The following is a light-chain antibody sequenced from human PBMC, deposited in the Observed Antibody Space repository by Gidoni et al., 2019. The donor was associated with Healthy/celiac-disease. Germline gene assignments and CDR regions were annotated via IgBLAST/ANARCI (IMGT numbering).Light chain of an antibody. J-gene: IGKJ2*01. V-gene: IGKV3-20*01. CDR1: QSVSSSS. CDR3: QQYGSSPYT. CDR2: GAS. Sequence: DIVSTQSPGILSLSPGERATLSCRASQSVSSSSLAWYQQTPGQAPRLLIYGASSRATGIPDRFSGSGSVTDFTLTSSRLEPEDFAVYYCQQYGSSPYTFGQGTKLEIK.